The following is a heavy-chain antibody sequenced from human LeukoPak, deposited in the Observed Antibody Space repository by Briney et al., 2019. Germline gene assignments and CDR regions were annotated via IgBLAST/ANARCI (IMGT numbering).Heavy chain of an antibody. D-gene: IGHD3-3*01. J-gene: IGHJ4*02. CDR3: AREPTYYDFWSGYYTLYFDY. Sequence: GGSLRLSCAASGFTDSSNYMSWVRQAPGKGLECVAHINQDGSEKYYVDSVEGRFTISRDNAKNSLYLQMNSLRAEDTAVYYCAREPTYYDFWSGYYTLYFDYWGQGTLVTVSS. CDR2: INQDGSEK. CDR1: GFTDSSNY. V-gene: IGHV3-7*01.